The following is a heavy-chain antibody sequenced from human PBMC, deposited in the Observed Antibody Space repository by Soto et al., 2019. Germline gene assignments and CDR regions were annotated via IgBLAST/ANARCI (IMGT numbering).Heavy chain of an antibody. V-gene: IGHV3-15*07. CDR1: GFTFSNAW. CDR2: IKSKTDGGTT. Sequence: AGGSLRLSCAASGFTFSNAWMNWVRQAPGKGLEWVGRIKSKTDGGTTDYAAPVKGRFTISRDDSKNTLYLQMNSLKTEDIAVYYCTTDPVTMIVVVPSSGWGQGTLVTVSS. J-gene: IGHJ4*02. D-gene: IGHD3-22*01. CDR3: TTDPVTMIVVVPSSG.